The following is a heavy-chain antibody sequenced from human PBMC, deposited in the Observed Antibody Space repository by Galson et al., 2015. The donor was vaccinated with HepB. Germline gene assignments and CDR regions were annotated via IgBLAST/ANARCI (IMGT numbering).Heavy chain of an antibody. CDR3: ARIYKGANWGLFDY. J-gene: IGHJ4*02. Sequence: ETLSLTCTVSGGSIGSSSYYWAWIRQPPGMGLEWIGSIYYDGTSSQNPSLESRVTLSLDMSKNQFSLKLSSVTAADTAVFYCARIYKGANWGLFDYWGRGTLVTVSS. V-gene: IGHV4-39*01. D-gene: IGHD7-27*01. CDR2: IYYDGTS. CDR1: GGSIGSSSYY.